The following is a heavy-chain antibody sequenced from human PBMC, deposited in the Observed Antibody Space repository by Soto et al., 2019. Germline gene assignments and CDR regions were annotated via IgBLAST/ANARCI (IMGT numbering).Heavy chain of an antibody. D-gene: IGHD4-17*01. J-gene: IGHJ4*02. CDR3: ARGRGHDYGDYDDGWDFDY. CDR1: GYTFTSYD. V-gene: IGHV1-8*01. Sequence: QVQLVQSGAEVKKPGASVKVSCKAFGYTFTSYDINWVRQATGQGLEWMGWMNPNSGNTGYAQKFQGRVTMTRNTSISTAYMELSSLRSEDTAVYYCARGRGHDYGDYDDGWDFDYWGQGTLVTVSS. CDR2: MNPNSGNT.